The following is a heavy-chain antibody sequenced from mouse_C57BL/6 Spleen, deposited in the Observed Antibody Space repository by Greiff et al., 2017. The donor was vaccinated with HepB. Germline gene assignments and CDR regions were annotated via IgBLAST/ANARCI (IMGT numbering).Heavy chain of an antibody. CDR3: ARGKYYGGDFDY. J-gene: IGHJ2*01. Sequence: QVQLQQSGPELVKPGASVKISCKASGYAFSSSWMNWVKQRPGKSLEWIGRIYPGDGDTNYNGKFKGKATLTADKSSSTAYMQLSSLTSEDSAVYFCARGKYYGGDFDYWGQGTTLTVSS. CDR2: IYPGDGDT. V-gene: IGHV1-82*01. D-gene: IGHD1-1*01. CDR1: GYAFSSSW.